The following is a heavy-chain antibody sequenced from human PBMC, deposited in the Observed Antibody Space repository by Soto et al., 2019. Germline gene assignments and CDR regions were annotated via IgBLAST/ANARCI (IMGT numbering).Heavy chain of an antibody. CDR3: VSGSVGYYYYGMDV. CDR1: GGTFSSYA. Sequence: ASVKVSCKASGGTFSSYAISWVRQAPGQGLEWMGGIIPIFGTANYAQKFQGRVTITADESTSTAYMELSSLRYKYTAVYCCVSGSVGYYYYGMDVWGQGTTVTVSS. V-gene: IGHV1-69*13. D-gene: IGHD6-19*01. J-gene: IGHJ6*02. CDR2: IIPIFGTA.